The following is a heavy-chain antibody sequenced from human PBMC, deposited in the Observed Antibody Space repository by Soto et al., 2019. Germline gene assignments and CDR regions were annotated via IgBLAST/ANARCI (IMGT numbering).Heavy chain of an antibody. CDR3: ARQRDYDILTGYSPWFDP. J-gene: IGHJ5*02. CDR2: IYPGDSDT. V-gene: IGHV5-51*01. D-gene: IGHD3-9*01. Sequence: PGESLKISCKGSGYSFTSYWIGWVRQMPGKGLEWMGIIYPGDSDTRYSPSFQGQVTISADKSISTAYPQWSSLKASDTAMYYCARQRDYDILTGYSPWFDPWGQGTLVTVSS. CDR1: GYSFTSYW.